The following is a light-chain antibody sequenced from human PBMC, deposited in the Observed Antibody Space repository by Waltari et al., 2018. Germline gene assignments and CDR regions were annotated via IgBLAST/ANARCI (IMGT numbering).Light chain of an antibody. CDR3: QQYYSAPLT. CDR2: WAG. CDR1: QTVLYRSNNKNY. Sequence: DIVMTLSPDYLAVSLGERATSNCKSSQTVLYRSNNKNYLAWYQQKPGQPPKLLIHWAGIRESGVPDRFSGSGSGTDFSLTISSLQAEDVAVYYCQQYYSAPLTFGGGTKVEIK. V-gene: IGKV4-1*01. J-gene: IGKJ4*01.